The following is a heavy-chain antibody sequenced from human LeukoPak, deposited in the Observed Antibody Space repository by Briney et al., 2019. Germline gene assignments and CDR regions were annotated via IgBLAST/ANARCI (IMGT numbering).Heavy chain of an antibody. CDR3: ARVGGSNFYYYGLDV. CDR2: IFQSART. V-gene: IGHV4-4*02. J-gene: IGHJ6*02. CDR1: GGSINNNW. Sequence: SETLSLTCAVTGGSINNNWWTWVRQPPGKGLEWIGEIFQSARTNYNPSLKSRVTMSIDKSRNQFSLTMSSVTAADTAVYYCARVGGSNFYYYGLDVRGQGTTVTVSS. D-gene: IGHD2-2*01.